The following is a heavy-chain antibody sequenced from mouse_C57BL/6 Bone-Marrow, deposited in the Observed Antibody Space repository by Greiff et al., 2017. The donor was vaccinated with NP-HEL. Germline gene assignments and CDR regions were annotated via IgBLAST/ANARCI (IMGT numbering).Heavy chain of an antibody. D-gene: IGHD2-1*01. CDR1: GFTFSSYA. V-gene: IGHV5-4*01. Sequence: EVKLMESGGGLVKPGGSLKLSCAASGFTFSSYAMSWVRQTPEKRLEWVATISDGGSYTYYPDNVKGRFTISRDNAKNNLYLQMSHLKSEDTAMYYCARDEGAMVGDYWGQGTTLTVSS. J-gene: IGHJ2*01. CDR3: ARDEGAMVGDY. CDR2: ISDGGSYT.